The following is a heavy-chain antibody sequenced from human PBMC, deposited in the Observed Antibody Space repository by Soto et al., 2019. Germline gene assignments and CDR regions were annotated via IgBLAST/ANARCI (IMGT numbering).Heavy chain of an antibody. D-gene: IGHD1-26*01. V-gene: IGHV2-26*01. Sequence: QVTLKESGPVLVKPTETLTLTCTVSGFSLSNVRMGVSWIRQPPGKALEWLAHIFSNDEKSYSTSLKSRLTISKDTSKSQVVLTMTNMDPVYTATYYCAREYSGSYHPPYYFDYWGQGTLVTVSS. J-gene: IGHJ4*02. CDR2: IFSNDEK. CDR3: AREYSGSYHPPYYFDY. CDR1: GFSLSNVRMG.